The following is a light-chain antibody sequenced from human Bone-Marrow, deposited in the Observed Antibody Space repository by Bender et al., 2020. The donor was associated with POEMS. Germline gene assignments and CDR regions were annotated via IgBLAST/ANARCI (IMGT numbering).Light chain of an antibody. Sequence: QSVLTPPPSASGTPGQRAILSCSGSSSNIVTNPVNWYQHLPGTAPKVLIYNTNQRPSGVPDRFSGSKSGTSASLAISALQSEDEGDYYCATWHDSLNGWVFGGGTKLAVL. CDR1: SSNIVTNP. CDR3: ATWHDSLNGWV. CDR2: NTN. V-gene: IGLV1-44*01. J-gene: IGLJ3*02.